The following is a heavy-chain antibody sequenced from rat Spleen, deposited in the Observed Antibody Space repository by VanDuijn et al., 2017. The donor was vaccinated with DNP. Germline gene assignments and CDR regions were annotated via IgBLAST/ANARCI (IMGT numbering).Heavy chain of an antibody. J-gene: IGHJ1*01. CDR1: GYTFTTYY. CDR3: ARRRLPYWYFDF. Sequence: QVQLQQSGAELARPGSSVKISCKASGYTFTTYYISWIKQTTGQDREYIGYINTGSGGTNYNEKFKGKATLTVDKSSSTAFMQLSSLTPDDSAVYYCARRRLPYWYFDFWGPGTMVPVSS. D-gene: IGHD1-4*01. CDR2: INTGSGGT. V-gene: IGHV1-43*01.